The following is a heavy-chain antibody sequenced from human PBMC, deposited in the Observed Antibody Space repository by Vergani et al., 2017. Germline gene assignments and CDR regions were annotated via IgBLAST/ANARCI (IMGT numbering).Heavy chain of an antibody. J-gene: IGHJ4*02. CDR2: IKSLSDGGTT. CDR1: GFIFTNAW. D-gene: IGHD2/OR15-2a*01. CDR3: VARDDDDFLVCYLSLHF. Sequence: EVQLVESGGALVKPGGSLRLSYAASGFIFTNAWMTWVRQTPEKGLEWVGLIKSLSDGGTTEFAAPVKGRFTISRDDSKRTVHLQMSRLRTGDTAVYYCVARDDDDFLVCYLSLHFWGQGTLVTVSS. V-gene: IGHV3-15*02.